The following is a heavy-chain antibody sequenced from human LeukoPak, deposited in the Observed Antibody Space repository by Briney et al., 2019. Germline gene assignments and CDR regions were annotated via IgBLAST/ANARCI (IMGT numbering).Heavy chain of an antibody. D-gene: IGHD6-19*01. Sequence: ASVKVSCKASGYTFTSYGISWVRQAPGQGLEWMGGIIPIFGTANYAQKFQGRVTITADESTSTAYMELSSLRSEDTAVYYCARGPYSSGWYDAFDIWGQGTMVTVSS. J-gene: IGHJ3*02. CDR1: GYTFTSYG. CDR2: IIPIFGTA. CDR3: ARGPYSSGWYDAFDI. V-gene: IGHV1-69*13.